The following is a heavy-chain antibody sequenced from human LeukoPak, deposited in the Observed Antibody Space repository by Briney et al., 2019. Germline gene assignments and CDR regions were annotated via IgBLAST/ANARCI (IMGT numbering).Heavy chain of an antibody. CDR2: ITGNAGFI. J-gene: IGHJ5*02. Sequence: GGSLRLSCTPSGFTFSTYAMNWVRQAPGKGLEWVGGITGNAGFIGYADSVKGRFIISRDNTNNRLFLQMRSLRGEDTAVYYCAKDKVPDRKWEIDRWGQGTLVTVSS. V-gene: IGHV3-23*01. D-gene: IGHD1-26*01. CDR3: AKDKVPDRKWEIDR. CDR1: GFTFSTYA.